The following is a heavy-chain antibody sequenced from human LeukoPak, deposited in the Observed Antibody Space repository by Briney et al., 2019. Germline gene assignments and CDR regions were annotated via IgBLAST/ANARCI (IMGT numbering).Heavy chain of an antibody. D-gene: IGHD1-26*01. V-gene: IGHV4-39*01. Sequence: SETLSLTCTVSGGSISSSSYYWGWIRQPPGKGLEWIGSIYYSGSTYYNLSLKSRVTISVDTSKNQFSLKLSSVTAADTAVCYCARHEELLRNFDYWGQGTLVTVSS. J-gene: IGHJ4*02. CDR1: GGSISSSSYY. CDR3: ARHEELLRNFDY. CDR2: IYYSGST.